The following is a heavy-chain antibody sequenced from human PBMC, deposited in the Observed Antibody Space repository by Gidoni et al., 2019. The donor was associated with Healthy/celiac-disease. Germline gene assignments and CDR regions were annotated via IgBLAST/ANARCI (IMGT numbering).Heavy chain of an antibody. D-gene: IGHD2-2*01. CDR2: ISWNSGSI. CDR3: AKDIGRPSSYQLLFYGMDV. Sequence: EVQLVESGGGLVQHGRSLRLSCAASGFTFDDYALHWVRQAPGKGLEWFSGISWNSGSIDYADSVKGRFTISRDNAKNSLYLQMNSLRAEDTALYYCAKDIGRPSSYQLLFYGMDVWGQGTTVTVSS. CDR1: GFTFDDYA. V-gene: IGHV3-9*01. J-gene: IGHJ6*02.